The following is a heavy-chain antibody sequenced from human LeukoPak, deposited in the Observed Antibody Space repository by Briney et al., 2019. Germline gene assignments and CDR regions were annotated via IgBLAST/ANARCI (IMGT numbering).Heavy chain of an antibody. V-gene: IGHV4-59*01. D-gene: IGHD2-2*01. CDR3: ARGRGYCSSTSCYHWFDP. CDR1: GGSISSYY. Sequence: SETLSLTCTVSGGSISSYYWSWIRQPPGKGLEWIGYIYYSGSTNYNPSLKSRVTISVDTSKNQFSLKLSSVTAADTAVYYCARGRGYCSSTSCYHWFDPWGQGTLVTVSS. J-gene: IGHJ5*02. CDR2: IYYSGST.